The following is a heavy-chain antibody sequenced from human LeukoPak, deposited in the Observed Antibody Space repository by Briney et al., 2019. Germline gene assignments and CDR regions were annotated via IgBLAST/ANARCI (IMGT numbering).Heavy chain of an antibody. V-gene: IGHV4-39*07. Sequence: PSETLSLTCTVSGGSISSSSYYWGWIRQPPGKGLEWIGSIYYSGSTYYNPSLKSRVTISVDTSKNQFSLKLSSVTAADTAVYYCARGGRGSYLVRYFDYWGQGTLVTVSS. CDR3: ARGGRGSYLVRYFDY. J-gene: IGHJ4*02. D-gene: IGHD1-26*01. CDR1: GGSISSSSYY. CDR2: IYYSGST.